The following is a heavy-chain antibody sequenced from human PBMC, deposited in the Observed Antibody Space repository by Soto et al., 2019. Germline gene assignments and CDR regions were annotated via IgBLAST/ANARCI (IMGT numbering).Heavy chain of an antibody. CDR2: IYYSGST. D-gene: IGHD6-6*01. Sequence: SQTQRLTWSVAEGNISSYDWSWIRQPPGKGLEWIGYIYYSGSTNYNPSLKSRVTISVDTSKNQFSLKLSSVTAADTAVYCCARYSSSSGQHDYWGQGTLVTVSS. V-gene: IGHV4-59*01. J-gene: IGHJ4*02. CDR1: EGNISSYD. CDR3: ARYSSSSGQHDY.